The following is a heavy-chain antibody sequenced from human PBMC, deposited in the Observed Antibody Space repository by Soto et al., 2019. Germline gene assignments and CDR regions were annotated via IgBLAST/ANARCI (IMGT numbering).Heavy chain of an antibody. V-gene: IGHV4-34*01. D-gene: IGHD3-10*01. CDR3: AKVVSFALYYYMDV. J-gene: IGHJ6*03. CDR2: INHSGST. Sequence: WISKTPGKGLEWIGEINHSGSTNYNPSLKSRVTISVDTSKNQFSLKLSSVTAADTAVYYCAKVVSFALYYYMDVWGKGTTVPGSS.